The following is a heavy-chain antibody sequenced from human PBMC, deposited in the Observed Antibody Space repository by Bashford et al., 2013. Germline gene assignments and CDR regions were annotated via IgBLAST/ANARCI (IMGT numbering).Heavy chain of an antibody. D-gene: IGHD6-13*01. J-gene: IGHJ4*02. CDR3: ARLELKGIAALF. CDR2: IYPGDSDT. Sequence: WVRQMPGKGLEWMGIIYPGDSDTRYSPSFQGQVTISADKSISTAYLQWSSLKASDTAMYYCARLELKGIAALFWGQGTLVTVSS. V-gene: IGHV5-51*01.